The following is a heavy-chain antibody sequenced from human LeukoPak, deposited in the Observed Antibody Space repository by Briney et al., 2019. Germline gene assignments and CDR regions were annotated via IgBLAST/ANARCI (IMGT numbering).Heavy chain of an antibody. D-gene: IGHD3-22*01. J-gene: IGHJ4*02. CDR3: VSSSGYYYERPGY. V-gene: IGHV1-8*01. CDR2: MNPNSGNT. CDR1: GYTFTSYD. Sequence: GASVKVSCKASGYTFTSYDINWVRQATGQGLEWMGWMNPNSGNTGYAQKFQGRVTMTRNTSISTAYMELSSLRSEDTAVYYCVSSSGYYYERPGYWGQGTLVTVSS.